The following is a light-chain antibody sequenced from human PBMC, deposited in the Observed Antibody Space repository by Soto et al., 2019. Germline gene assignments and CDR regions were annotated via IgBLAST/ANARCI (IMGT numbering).Light chain of an antibody. J-gene: IGKJ4*01. CDR1: QDVGSW. CDR3: QQANSFPLT. CDR2: AAS. Sequence: DIQVTQSPSSVSASVGDTVIITCRASQDVGSWSSWYQQKPGKAPQLLIYAASTAESGVPSRFTGSGSGTEFTLTINNLQTEDFATYYCQQANSFPLTFGGGTRVDVK. V-gene: IGKV1-12*01.